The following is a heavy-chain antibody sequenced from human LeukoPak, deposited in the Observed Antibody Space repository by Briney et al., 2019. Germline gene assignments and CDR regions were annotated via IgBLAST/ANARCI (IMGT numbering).Heavy chain of an antibody. Sequence: GGSLRLSCAASGFTLTTYSMHWVRQAPGKGLEWLSIISNDGSQTYYAESVRGRFTISRDTSQNTLYLQMRSLTTEDTAVYYCPSAEHNAWHNLKSCGQGTLVTVSS. CDR1: GFTLTTYS. CDR3: PSAEHNAWHNLKS. CDR2: ISNDGSQT. J-gene: IGHJ5*02. D-gene: IGHD1/OR15-1a*01. V-gene: IGHV3-30*04.